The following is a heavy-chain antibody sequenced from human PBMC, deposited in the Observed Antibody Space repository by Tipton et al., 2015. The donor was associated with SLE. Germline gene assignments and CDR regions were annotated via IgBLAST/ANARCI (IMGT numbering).Heavy chain of an antibody. V-gene: IGHV4-39*01. D-gene: IGHD1-7*01. J-gene: IGHJ4*02. CDR3: ARSGPYWNYGHYFDY. CDR1: GGSISSSSYY. CDR2: IYHSGST. Sequence: TLSLTCTVSGGSISSSSYYWGWIRQPPGKGLEWIGSIYHSGSTYYNPSLKSRATISVDTSKNQFSLKLSSVTAADTAVYYCARSGPYWNYGHYFDYWGQGTLVTVSS.